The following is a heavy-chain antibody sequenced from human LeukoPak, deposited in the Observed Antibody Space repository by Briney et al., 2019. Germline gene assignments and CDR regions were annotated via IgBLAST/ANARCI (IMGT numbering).Heavy chain of an antibody. CDR1: GYTFTSYY. J-gene: IGHJ4*02. CDR2: INPSGGST. Sequence: ASVKVSCKASGYTFTSYYMHWVRQAPGQGLEWMAIINPSGGSTSYAQKFQGRVTVTRDTSTSTVYMELSSLRSEDTAVYYCAKKMIVAIKETSRARGQGTLVTVSS. D-gene: IGHD3-22*01. V-gene: IGHV1-46*01. CDR3: AKKMIVAIKETSRA.